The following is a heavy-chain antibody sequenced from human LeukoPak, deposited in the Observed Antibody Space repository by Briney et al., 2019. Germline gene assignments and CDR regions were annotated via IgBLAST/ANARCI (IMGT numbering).Heavy chain of an antibody. CDR1: GFTFSSYS. CDR2: ISSSSSTI. V-gene: IGHV3-48*02. J-gene: IGHJ4*02. D-gene: IGHD2-21*02. Sequence: PGGSLGLSCAASGFTFSSYSMNWVRQAPGKGLEWVSYISSSSSTIYYADSVKGRFTISRDNAKNSLYLQMNSLRDEDTAVYYCAREVVVVTAPHYFDYWGQGTLVTVTS. CDR3: AREVVVVTAPHYFDY.